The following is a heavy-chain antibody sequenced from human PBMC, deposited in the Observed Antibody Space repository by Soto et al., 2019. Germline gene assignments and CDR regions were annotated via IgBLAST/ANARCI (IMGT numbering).Heavy chain of an antibody. V-gene: IGHV4-31*03. Sequence: QVQLQESGPGLVKPSQTLSLTCTVSGGSMSSGGYYWSWIRQHPGKGLEWIGYIYYSGSTYYNPSRKSRVTISVDTSKNQFSLKLSSVTAADTAVYYCASSIYGDYGDYYYYYGMDVWGQGTTVTVSS. CDR3: ASSIYGDYGDYYYYYGMDV. J-gene: IGHJ6*02. D-gene: IGHD4-17*01. CDR2: IYYSGST. CDR1: GGSMSSGGYY.